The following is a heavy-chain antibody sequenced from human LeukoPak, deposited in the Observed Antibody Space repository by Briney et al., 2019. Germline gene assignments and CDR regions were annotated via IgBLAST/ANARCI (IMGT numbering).Heavy chain of an antibody. Sequence: ASVKVSCKASGGTFSSYAISWVRQAPGQGLEWMGGIIPIFGTANYAQKFQGRVTITADKSTSTAYMELSGLRSEDTAVYYCARGRYFDWLLQNYYFDYWGQGTLVTVSS. D-gene: IGHD3-9*01. CDR1: GGTFSSYA. V-gene: IGHV1-69*06. CDR3: ARGRYFDWLLQNYYFDY. J-gene: IGHJ4*02. CDR2: IIPIFGTA.